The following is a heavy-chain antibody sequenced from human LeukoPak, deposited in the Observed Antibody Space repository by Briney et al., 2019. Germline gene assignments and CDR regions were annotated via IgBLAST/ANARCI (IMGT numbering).Heavy chain of an antibody. V-gene: IGHV4-61*08. Sequence: SETLSLTCTVSGGSVSSPDYYWSWIRQPPGKGLEWIGYISYRGSTNYNPSLKSRVTISVDTSKSQFSLKLSSVTAADTAVYYCATTPNPNYFDYWGQGALVTVSS. CDR1: GGSVSSPDYY. CDR3: ATTPNPNYFDY. CDR2: ISYRGST. J-gene: IGHJ4*02.